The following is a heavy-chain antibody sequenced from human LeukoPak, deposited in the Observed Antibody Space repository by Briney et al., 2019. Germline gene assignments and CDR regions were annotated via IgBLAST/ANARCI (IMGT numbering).Heavy chain of an antibody. Sequence: SLRLSCAASGFTFDDYAMHWVRQAPGKGLEWVSGISWNSGSIGYADSVKGRFTISRDNAKNSLYLQMNSLRAEDTALYYCAQSEGYFDWLFRSWGQGTLVTVSS. CDR3: AQSEGYFDWLFRS. CDR2: ISWNSGSI. V-gene: IGHV3-9*01. CDR1: GFTFDDYA. D-gene: IGHD3-9*01. J-gene: IGHJ5*02.